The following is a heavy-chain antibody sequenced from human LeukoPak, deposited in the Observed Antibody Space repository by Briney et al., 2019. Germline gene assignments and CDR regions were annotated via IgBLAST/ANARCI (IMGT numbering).Heavy chain of an antibody. CDR2: INPNTDGT. CDR1: GYTFTVYY. V-gene: IGHV1-2*02. D-gene: IGHD1-26*01. Sequence: ASVKVSCKASGYTFTVYYIHWVRQAPGQGLEWMGWINPNTDGTNYAQKFQGRVTMIRDASISTAYMELTRLRSDDTAVYYCARHGGAADYWGQGTLVTVSS. CDR3: ARHGGAADY. J-gene: IGHJ4*02.